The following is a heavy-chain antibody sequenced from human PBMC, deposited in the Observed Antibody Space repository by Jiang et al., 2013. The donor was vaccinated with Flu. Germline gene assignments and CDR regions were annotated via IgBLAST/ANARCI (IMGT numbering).Heavy chain of an antibody. Sequence: VQLVESGAEVKKPGSSVKVSCKASGGTFISYAISWVRQAPGQGLEWMGGIIPVFGTPKYAQKFQGRVTITADTSTSTAYMELSSLRSEDTAVYYCCHKVVAVTVPYGMDVWGRRDHGHRXF. V-gene: IGHV1-69*06. J-gene: IGHJ6*02. D-gene: IGHD2-15*01. CDR2: IIPVFGTP. CDR1: GGTFISYA. CDR3: CHKVVAVTVPYGMDV.